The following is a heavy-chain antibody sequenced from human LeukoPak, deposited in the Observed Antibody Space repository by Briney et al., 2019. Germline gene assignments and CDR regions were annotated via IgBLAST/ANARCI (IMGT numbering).Heavy chain of an antibody. CDR3: DRGGDYIAAAGTFAAY. CDR1: GFTFSSYW. CDR2: IKEDGSEK. V-gene: IGHV3-7*01. Sequence: PGGSLRLSCAASGFTFSSYWMSWVRQAPGKGLEWVANIKEDGSEKYYVDSVKGRFTISRDNAKNSLYLQMNSLRAEDTAVYYCDRGGDYIAAAGTFAAYWARETLVTVFS. J-gene: IGHJ4*02. D-gene: IGHD6-13*01.